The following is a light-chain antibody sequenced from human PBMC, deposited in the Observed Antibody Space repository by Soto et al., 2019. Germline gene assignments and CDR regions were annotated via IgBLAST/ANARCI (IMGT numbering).Light chain of an antibody. J-gene: IGKJ4*01. CDR1: QSISSW. CDR3: QQYDTYPVT. Sequence: DIQMTQSPSTLSASVGDRVTLTCRASQSISSWLAWFQQKPGKAPKVLIYKASTLESGVPSRFSGSGSGTEFTLTISCLQPDDFATYYRQQYDTYPVTFGGGTKVEIK. CDR2: KAS. V-gene: IGKV1-5*03.